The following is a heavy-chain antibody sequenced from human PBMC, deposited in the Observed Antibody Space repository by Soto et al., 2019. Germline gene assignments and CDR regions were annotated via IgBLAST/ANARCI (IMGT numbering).Heavy chain of an antibody. CDR2: INSDGSRT. CDR1: GFTFTDYW. Sequence: EVHLVESGGGLVQAGGSLRLSCAASGFTFTDYWTHWVRQAPGKGLVWVSRINSDGSRTSYADSVTGRFTISRDNAKNSLYLQMNSLRAEDTAVYYCAKTDDFWSGYYTRYYYYGMDVWGQGTTVTVSS. CDR3: AKTDDFWSGYYTRYYYYGMDV. V-gene: IGHV3-74*01. J-gene: IGHJ6*02. D-gene: IGHD3-3*01.